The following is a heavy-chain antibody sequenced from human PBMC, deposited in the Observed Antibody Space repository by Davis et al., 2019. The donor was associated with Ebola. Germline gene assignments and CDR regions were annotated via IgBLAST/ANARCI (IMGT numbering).Heavy chain of an antibody. D-gene: IGHD6-13*01. CDR3: ARARGAYSTYYYYGMDV. Sequence: AASVKVSCKASGYTFTSCDINWVRQATGQGLEWMGWMNPNSGNTGYAQKFQGRVTMTRNTSISTAYMELSSLRSEDTAVYYCARARGAYSTYYYYGMDVWGKGTTVTVSS. CDR1: GYTFTSCD. V-gene: IGHV1-8*01. CDR2: MNPNSGNT. J-gene: IGHJ6*04.